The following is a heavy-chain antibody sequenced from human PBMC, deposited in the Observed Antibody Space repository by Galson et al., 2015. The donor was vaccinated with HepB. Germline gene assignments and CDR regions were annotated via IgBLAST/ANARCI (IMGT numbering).Heavy chain of an antibody. CDR2: ISYDGSNK. CDR3: ARRKSRGSIDY. CDR1: GFTFSSYA. D-gene: IGHD1-14*01. J-gene: IGHJ4*02. V-gene: IGHV3-30-3*01. Sequence: SLRLSCAASGFTFSSYAMHWVRQAPGKGLEWVAVISYDGSNKYYADSVKGRFTISRDNSKNTLYLQMNSLRAEDTAVYYCARRKSRGSIDYWGQGTLVTVSS.